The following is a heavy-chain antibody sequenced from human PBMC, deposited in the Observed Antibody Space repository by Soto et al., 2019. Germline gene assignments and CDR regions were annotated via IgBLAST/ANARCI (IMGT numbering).Heavy chain of an antibody. D-gene: IGHD3-22*01. CDR3: ARGRSVISGYYGY. Sequence: PSETLSLTCTVSGGSISSYYWSWIRQPPGKGLEWIGYIYYSGSTNYNPSLKSRVTISVDTSKNQFSLKLSSVTAADTAVYYCARGRSVISGYYGYWGQGTLVTVSS. CDR1: GGSISSYY. V-gene: IGHV4-59*01. CDR2: IYYSGST. J-gene: IGHJ4*02.